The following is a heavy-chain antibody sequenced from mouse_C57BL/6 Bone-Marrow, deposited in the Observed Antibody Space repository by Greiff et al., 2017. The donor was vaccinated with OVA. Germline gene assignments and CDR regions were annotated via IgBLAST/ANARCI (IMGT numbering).Heavy chain of an antibody. CDR2: IDPENGDT. V-gene: IGHV14-4*01. Sequence: VHVKQSGAELVRPGASVKLSCTASGFNIKDDYMHWVKQRPEQGLEWIGWIDPENGDTEYASKFQGKATITADPSSNTAYLQLSSLTSEDTAVYYCTQRAMDYWGQGTSVTVSS. CDR1: GFNIKDDY. J-gene: IGHJ4*01. CDR3: TQRAMDY.